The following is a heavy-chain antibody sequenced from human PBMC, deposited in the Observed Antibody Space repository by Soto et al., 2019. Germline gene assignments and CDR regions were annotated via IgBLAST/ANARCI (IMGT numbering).Heavy chain of an antibody. Sequence: GGSLRLSCAASGFTFNSFSMNWVRQAPGKGLEWVSYISRSTGIISYADSVKGRFTIPGDNAKNSLYLQMNSLRAEDTAVYYCARDLNWAFDYWGQGTLVTVSS. J-gene: IGHJ4*02. D-gene: IGHD7-27*01. CDR3: ARDLNWAFDY. V-gene: IGHV3-48*01. CDR1: GFTFNSFS. CDR2: ISRSTGII.